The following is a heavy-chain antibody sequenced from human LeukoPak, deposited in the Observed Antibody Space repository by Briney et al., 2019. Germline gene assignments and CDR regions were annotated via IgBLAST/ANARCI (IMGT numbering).Heavy chain of an antibody. CDR2: ISGRGSTT. D-gene: IGHD2-15*01. Sequence: GGSLRLSCAASGVMFSSHGMSWVRQAPGKGLEWVSTISGRGSTTKYADSVKGRFTISRDNSKNTLYLQMNSLRVGDTAVYYCAKHEYCSGSSCYLDYWGQGTLVTVSS. CDR1: GVMFSSHG. J-gene: IGHJ4*02. CDR3: AKHEYCSGSSCYLDY. V-gene: IGHV3-23*01.